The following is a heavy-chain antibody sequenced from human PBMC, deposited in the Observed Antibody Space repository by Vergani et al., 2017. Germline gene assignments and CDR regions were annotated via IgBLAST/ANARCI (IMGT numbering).Heavy chain of an antibody. V-gene: IGHV1-58*01. D-gene: IGHD3-22*01. CDR1: GFTFTSSA. CDR3: AADSDSSGYRDAFDI. Sequence: QMQLVQSGPEVKKPGTSVKVSCKASGFTFTSSAAQWVRQARGQRLEWIGWIVVGSGNKNYAQKFQERVTISRDMSTSTAYMELSSLRSEDTAVYYCAADSDSSGYRDAFDIWGQGTMVTVSS. CDR2: IVVGSGNK. J-gene: IGHJ3*02.